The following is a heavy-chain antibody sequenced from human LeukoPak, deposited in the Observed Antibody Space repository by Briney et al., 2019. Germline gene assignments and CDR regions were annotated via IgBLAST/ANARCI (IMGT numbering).Heavy chain of an antibody. D-gene: IGHD3-10*01. CDR3: AKRGPIYSASPGNYFDY. J-gene: IGHJ4*02. V-gene: IGHV3-23*01. CDR2: ISGNDDGT. Sequence: GGSLRLSCTASEFTFSTCGITWVRQAPGKGLEWVSSISGNDDGTYYADSVKGRFTISRDNSKNTLYLQMNSLRAEDTAIYYCAKRGPIYSASPGNYFDYWGQGTLVTVSS. CDR1: EFTFSTCG.